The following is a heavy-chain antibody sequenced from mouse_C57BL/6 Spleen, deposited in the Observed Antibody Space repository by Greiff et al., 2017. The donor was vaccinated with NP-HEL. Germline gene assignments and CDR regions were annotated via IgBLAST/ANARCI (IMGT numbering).Heavy chain of an antibody. CDR3: ASGKNYDGDYYAMDY. V-gene: IGHV5-4*01. CDR2: ISDGGSYT. Sequence: EVQGVESGGGLVKPGGSLKLSCAASGFTFSSYAMSWVRQTPEKRLEWVATISDGGSYTYYPDNVKGRFTISRDNAKNNLYLQMSHLKSEDTAMYYCASGKNYDGDYYAMDYWGQGTSVTVSS. J-gene: IGHJ4*01. CDR1: GFTFSSYA. D-gene: IGHD2-4*01.